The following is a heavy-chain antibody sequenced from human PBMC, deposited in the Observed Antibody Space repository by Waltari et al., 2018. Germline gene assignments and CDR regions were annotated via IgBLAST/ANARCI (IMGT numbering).Heavy chain of an antibody. CDR2: MNPNSGNT. J-gene: IGHJ4*02. V-gene: IGHV1-8*02. Sequence: QVQLVQSGAEVKKPGASVKVSCKASGYTFTSYDINWVRQATGQGLEWMGWMNPNSGNTGYAQKFQGRVTMTRNTSISTAYMELSSLRSEDTAVYYCARVYGEGVRGVIPLLISDYWGQGTLVTVSS. CDR1: GYTFTSYD. CDR3: ARVYGEGVRGVIPLLISDY. D-gene: IGHD3-10*01.